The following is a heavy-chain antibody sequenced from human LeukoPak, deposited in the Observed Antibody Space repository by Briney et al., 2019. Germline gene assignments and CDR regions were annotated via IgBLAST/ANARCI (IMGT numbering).Heavy chain of an antibody. V-gene: IGHV3-74*01. J-gene: IGHJ5*02. CDR2: VTSDGSGT. D-gene: IGHD2-8*01. Sequence: PGGSLRLSCAASGFIFTDYWMHWVRLAPGQGLVWVARVTSDGSGTSYADSVRGRFTISRDNARHTLHLQMNSLRVEDTAVYYCVSDVCTTGCHEDGHNWFDPWGQGALVTVSS. CDR1: GFIFTDYW. CDR3: VSDVCTTGCHEDGHNWFDP.